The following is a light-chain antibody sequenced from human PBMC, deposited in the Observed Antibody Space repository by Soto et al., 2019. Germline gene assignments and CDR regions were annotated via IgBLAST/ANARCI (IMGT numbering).Light chain of an antibody. J-gene: IGKJ5*01. CDR1: QALRRTY. CDR2: GAS. CDR3: QQRKNWQVT. Sequence: EIVLMQSPGTLSLSPGERATLSCRASQALRRTYIAWYQQKLGQAPRVLIYGASNRATGIPDRFSGSGSGTDFTLTISSLEPEDFAVYYCQQRKNWQVTFGQGTRLEIK. V-gene: IGKV3D-20*02.